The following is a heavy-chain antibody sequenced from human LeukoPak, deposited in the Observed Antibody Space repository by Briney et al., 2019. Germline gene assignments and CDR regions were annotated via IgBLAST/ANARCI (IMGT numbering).Heavy chain of an antibody. CDR3: ARAQAAYCGGDCYSPNDAFDI. CDR1: GFTFSSYS. J-gene: IGHJ3*02. V-gene: IGHV3-21*01. D-gene: IGHD2-21*02. CDR2: ISSSSSYI. Sequence: GGSLRLSCAASGFTFSSYSMNWVRQAPGKGLEWVSSISSSSSYIYYADSVKGRFTISRDNAKNSLYLQMNSLRAEDTAVYYCARAQAAYCGGDCYSPNDAFDIWGQGTMVTVSS.